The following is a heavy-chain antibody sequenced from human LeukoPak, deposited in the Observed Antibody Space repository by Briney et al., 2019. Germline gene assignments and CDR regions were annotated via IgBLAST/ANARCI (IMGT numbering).Heavy chain of an antibody. Sequence: GRSLRLSCAASGFTLSSSWMSWVRQAPGKGLEWVANIKQDGSEKYYVDSVKGRFTISRDNAKNSLYLQMNSLRAEDTAVYYCARVVPPLYYFDYWGQGTLVTVSS. CDR2: IKQDGSEK. V-gene: IGHV3-7*01. CDR1: GFTLSSSW. CDR3: ARVVPPLYYFDY. J-gene: IGHJ4*02. D-gene: IGHD3-10*01.